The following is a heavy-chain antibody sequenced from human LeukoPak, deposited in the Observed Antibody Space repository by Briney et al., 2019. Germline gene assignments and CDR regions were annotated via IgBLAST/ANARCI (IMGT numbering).Heavy chain of an antibody. D-gene: IGHD2-15*01. CDR3: ARGADGVSSNSRGWFDP. J-gene: IGHJ5*02. CDR1: GFTFSRYS. CDR2: ISTSSSYI. Sequence: GGSLRLSCAASGFTFSRYSMNWVRQAPGKGLEWVSSISTSSSYIYYADSLKGRFTISRHNAKNSLYLHMNSLRAEDTAVYYCARGADGVSSNSRGWFDPWGQGTLVTVSS. V-gene: IGHV3-21*01.